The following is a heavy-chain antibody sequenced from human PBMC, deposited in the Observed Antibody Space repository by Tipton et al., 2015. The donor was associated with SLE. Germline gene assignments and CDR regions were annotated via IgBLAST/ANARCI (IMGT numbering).Heavy chain of an antibody. D-gene: IGHD3-22*01. CDR3: AKHLDYDRSDFSDDAFDI. J-gene: IGHJ3*02. CDR2: ITGSGGNT. CDR1: GFTFSSYG. V-gene: IGHV3-23*04. Sequence: QLVQSGGGLVQPGGTLRLSCAASGFTFSSYGMSWVRQAPGKGLEWVSFITGSGGNTHYVDSVKGRFTNSRDNSKNTLYLQMNSLGAEDTAVYSCAKHLDYDRSDFSDDAFDIWGQGTMVTVSS.